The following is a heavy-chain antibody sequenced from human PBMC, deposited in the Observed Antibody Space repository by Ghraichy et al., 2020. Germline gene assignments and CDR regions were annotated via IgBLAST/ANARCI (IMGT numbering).Heavy chain of an antibody. CDR1: GFTFSSYW. CDR2: IKQDGSEK. D-gene: IGHD4-11*01. Sequence: GESLNISCAASGFTFSSYWMSWVRQAPGKGLEWVANIKQDGSEKYYVDSVKGRFTISRDNAKNSLYLQMNSLRAEDTAVYYCARDVTVTTSYEDDYYYYGMDVWGQGTTVTVSS. V-gene: IGHV3-7*01. CDR3: ARDVTVTTSYEDDYYYYGMDV. J-gene: IGHJ6*02.